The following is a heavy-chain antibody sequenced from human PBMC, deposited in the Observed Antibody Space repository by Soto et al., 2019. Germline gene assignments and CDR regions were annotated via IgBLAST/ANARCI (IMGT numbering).Heavy chain of an antibody. Sequence: SETLSLTCTVSGGSISSSSYYWGWIRQPPGKGLEWIGSIYYSGSTYYNPSPKSRVTISVDTSKNQFSLELSSVTAADTAVYYCARGASSSAKINWFDPWGQGTLVTVSS. J-gene: IGHJ5*02. V-gene: IGHV4-39*01. CDR1: GGSISSSSYY. CDR2: IYYSGST. D-gene: IGHD6-19*01. CDR3: ARGASSSAKINWFDP.